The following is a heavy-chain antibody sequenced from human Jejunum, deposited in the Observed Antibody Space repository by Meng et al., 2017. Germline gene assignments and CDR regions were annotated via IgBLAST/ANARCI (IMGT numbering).Heavy chain of an antibody. Sequence: QLQLQESGSGLVKPSQTLSLICAVSGGSISTDSYTWNWIRQTPEKGLEWIRYIYHTGKTYYNPSLKSRVTISVDRSKNQFSLNLSSVTAADTAVYYCARMDSALHDFDYWGQGTLVTVSS. V-gene: IGHV4-30-2*01. CDR3: ARMDSALHDFDY. D-gene: IGHD3/OR15-3a*01. J-gene: IGHJ4*02. CDR2: IYHTGKT. CDR1: GGSISTDSYT.